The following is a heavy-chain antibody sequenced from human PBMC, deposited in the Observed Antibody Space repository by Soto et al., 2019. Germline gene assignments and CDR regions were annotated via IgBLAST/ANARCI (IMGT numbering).Heavy chain of an antibody. J-gene: IGHJ4*02. D-gene: IGHD6-13*01. Sequence: GASVKVSCKASGYTFTGYYMHWVRQAPGQGLEWMGWINPNSGNTNYAQKLQGRVTMTTDTSTSTAYMELRSLRSDDTAVYYCARDLAVELVDYWGQRTLVTVSS. V-gene: IGHV1-18*04. CDR2: INPNSGNT. CDR1: GYTFTGYY. CDR3: ARDLAVELVDY.